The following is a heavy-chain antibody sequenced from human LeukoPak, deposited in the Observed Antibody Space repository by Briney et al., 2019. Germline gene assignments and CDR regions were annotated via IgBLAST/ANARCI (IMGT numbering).Heavy chain of an antibody. V-gene: IGHV4-59*01. D-gene: IGHD2-21*01. CDR2: ISDRGST. J-gene: IGHJ4*02. CDR3: ARGMQLWVPFDY. CDR1: GGSMFSYY. Sequence: SETLSLTRTVSGGSMFSYYWSWIRPTPGKGLEWIAYISDRGSTHYNPSLKSRVTLSVDTSKNQFSLNLSSVTAADTAVYYCARGMQLWVPFDYWGQGTLVTVSS.